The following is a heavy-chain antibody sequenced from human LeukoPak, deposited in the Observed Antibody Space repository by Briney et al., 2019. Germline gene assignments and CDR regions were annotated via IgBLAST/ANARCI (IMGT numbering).Heavy chain of an antibody. Sequence: GGSLRLSCAASGFAFSSYAMSWVRQAPGKGLEWVSAISGSGGSTYYADSVKGRFTISRDNSKNTLFLQMNSLRAEDTAVYYCAKSFDYGGNSLGSFFDYWGQGTLVTVSS. CDR1: GFAFSSYA. J-gene: IGHJ4*02. CDR2: ISGSGGST. CDR3: AKSFDYGGNSLGSFFDY. D-gene: IGHD4-23*01. V-gene: IGHV3-23*01.